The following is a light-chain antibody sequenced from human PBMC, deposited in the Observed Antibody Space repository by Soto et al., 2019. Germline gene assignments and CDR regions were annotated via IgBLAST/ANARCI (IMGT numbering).Light chain of an antibody. CDR2: NAA. CDR1: QSVSSSH. J-gene: IGKJ3*01. V-gene: IGKV3-15*01. CDR3: QQYYKWPPFT. Sequence: EIVLTQSPGILSLSPGERATLSCRASQSVSSSHIAWYQQKPGQAPRLLLYNAATRATGIPARFSGRGFGTEFTLTISSLQSEDFALYYCQQYYKWPPFTFGPGTKVDI.